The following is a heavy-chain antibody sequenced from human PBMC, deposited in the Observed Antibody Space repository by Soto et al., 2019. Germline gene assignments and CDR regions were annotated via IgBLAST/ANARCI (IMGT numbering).Heavy chain of an antibody. V-gene: IGHV4-59*01. J-gene: IGHJ6*02. CDR2: IDYSGST. D-gene: IGHD1-20*01. CDR3: ARGARYYYSGMDV. Sequence: SETLSLTCTVSGGSISNYYWTWIRQPPGKGLEWIGYIDYSGSTNRNPSVKSRVTISLDTSKNQFSLKMTSVTAADTAVYYCARGARYYYSGMDVWGQGTTVTVSS. CDR1: GGSISNYY.